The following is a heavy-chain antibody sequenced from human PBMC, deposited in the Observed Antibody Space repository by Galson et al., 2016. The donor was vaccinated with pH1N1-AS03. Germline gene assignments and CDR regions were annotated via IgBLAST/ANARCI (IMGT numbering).Heavy chain of an antibody. CDR1: GDSVKDHY. CDR3: ARLRSSGDLVFES. V-gene: IGHV4-4*07. CDR2: IQISGNM. Sequence: SETLSLTCIVSGDSVKDHYWSWVRQPAGKGLEWIGRIQISGNMNYNPSLRSRLTMSVDTSKNQFSLKLTSVTATDTAIYYFARLRSSGDLVFESWGQGTLVVVSS. J-gene: IGHJ4*02. D-gene: IGHD3-3*01.